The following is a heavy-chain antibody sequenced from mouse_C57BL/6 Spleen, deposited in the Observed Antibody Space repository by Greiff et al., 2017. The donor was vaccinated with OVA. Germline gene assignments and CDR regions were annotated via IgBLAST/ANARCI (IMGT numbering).Heavy chain of an antibody. Sequence: QVQLQQPGAELVKPGASVKLSCKASGYTFTSYWMHWVKQRPGQGLEWIGMIHPNSGSTNYNEKFKSKATLTVDKSSSTAYMQLSSLTSEDSAVYDCAYYSNYDYAMDYWGQGTSVTVSS. CDR2: IHPNSGST. CDR3: AYYSNYDYAMDY. CDR1: GYTFTSYW. J-gene: IGHJ4*01. V-gene: IGHV1-64*01. D-gene: IGHD2-5*01.